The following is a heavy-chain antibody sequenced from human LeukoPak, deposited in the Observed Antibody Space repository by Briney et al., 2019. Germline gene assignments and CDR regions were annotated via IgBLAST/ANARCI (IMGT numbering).Heavy chain of an antibody. CDR3: ARDSAGRGELSFYGY. CDR1: GYTFTSYY. Sequence: ASVKVSCKASGYTFTSYYMHWVRQAPGQGLEWMGWISAYNGNTNYAQKLQGRVTMTTDTSTSTAYMELRSLRSDDTAVYYCARDSAGRGELSFYGYWGQGTLVTVSS. J-gene: IGHJ4*02. D-gene: IGHD3-16*01. CDR2: ISAYNGNT. V-gene: IGHV1-18*04.